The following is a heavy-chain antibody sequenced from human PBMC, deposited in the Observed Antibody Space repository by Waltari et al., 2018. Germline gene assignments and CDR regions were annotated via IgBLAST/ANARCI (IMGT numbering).Heavy chain of an antibody. V-gene: IGHV3-30*02. CDR3: AKDQMEWLAPFDY. D-gene: IGHD6-19*01. CDR1: GFTFSSYG. CDR2: IRYDGSNK. J-gene: IGHJ4*02. Sequence: QVQLVESGGGVVQPGGSLRLSCAASGFTFSSYGMHWVRQAPGKGLEWVAFIRYDGSNKYYADSVKGRFTISRDNSKNTLYLQMNSLRAEDTAVYYCAKDQMEWLAPFDYWGQGTLVIVSS.